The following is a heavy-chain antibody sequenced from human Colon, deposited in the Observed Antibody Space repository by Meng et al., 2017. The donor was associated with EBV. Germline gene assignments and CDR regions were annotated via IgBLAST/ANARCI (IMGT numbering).Heavy chain of an antibody. V-gene: IGHV4-4*02. Sequence: QGQLRESGPGLVGPSGTLSLTCAVSGASISSNNWWSWVRQPPGKGLEWIGEIYHGGNTNYNPSLKSRVTISVDRSNDQFSLSLSSVTAADTAVYYCARGNAYNAPSFDYWGQGTLVTVSS. CDR2: IYHGGNT. J-gene: IGHJ4*02. CDR1: GASISSNNW. D-gene: IGHD5-24*01. CDR3: ARGNAYNAPSFDY.